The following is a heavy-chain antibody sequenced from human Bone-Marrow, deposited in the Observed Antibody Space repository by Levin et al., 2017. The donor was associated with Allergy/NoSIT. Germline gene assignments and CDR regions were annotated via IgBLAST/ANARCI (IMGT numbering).Heavy chain of an antibody. Sequence: PVASVKVSCQASGYTFTAYGIRWVRQAPGQGLEWVGLISPYNGNAKYAQKLQGRVTMTIDTSTSTAYMELRSLRSEDTAVYYCARIAVAGWFDFWGQGTLVTVSS. CDR2: ISPYNGNA. CDR1: GYTFTAYG. J-gene: IGHJ4*02. V-gene: IGHV1-18*01. D-gene: IGHD6-19*01. CDR3: ARIAVAGWFDF.